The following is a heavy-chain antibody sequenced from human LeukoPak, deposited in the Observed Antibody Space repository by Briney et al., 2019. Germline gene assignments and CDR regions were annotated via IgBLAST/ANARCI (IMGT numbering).Heavy chain of an antibody. CDR2: IIPIFGTA. J-gene: IGHJ4*02. Sequence: SVKVSCKASGGTFSSYAISWVRQAPGQGLEWMGGIIPIFGTANYAQKFQGRVTITADESTSTAYMELSSLRSEDTAVYYCASLTTSYVILTGYPYYFDYWGQGTLVTVSS. V-gene: IGHV1-69*13. D-gene: IGHD3-9*01. CDR1: GGTFSSYA. CDR3: ASLTTSYVILTGYPYYFDY.